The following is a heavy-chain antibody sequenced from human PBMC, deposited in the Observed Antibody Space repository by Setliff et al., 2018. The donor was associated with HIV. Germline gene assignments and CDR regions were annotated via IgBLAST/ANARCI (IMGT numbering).Heavy chain of an antibody. J-gene: IGHJ4*02. D-gene: IGHD6-6*01. V-gene: IGHV1-58*02. CDR2: LAVGSGDT. CDR3: GALYSSSSRGYYFHIDH. Sequence: ASVKVSCKASGFTFGRSSMQWVRQARGQRLEWIGWLAVGSGDTSYAQRFHERVTITRDMSTNTAYMELSSLRSEDTAIYYCGALYSSSSRGYYFHIDHWGRGTLVTVSS. CDR1: GFTFGRSS.